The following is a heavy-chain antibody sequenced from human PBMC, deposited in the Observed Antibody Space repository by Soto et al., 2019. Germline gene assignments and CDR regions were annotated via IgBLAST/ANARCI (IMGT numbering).Heavy chain of an antibody. CDR1: GGTFSSYA. CDR2: IIPIFGTA. V-gene: IGHV1-69*12. D-gene: IGHD3-22*01. J-gene: IGHJ1*01. Sequence: QVQLVQSGAEVKKPGSSVKVSCKASGGTFSSYAISWVRQAPGQGLEWMGGIIPIFGTANYAQKFQGRVTITADESTNTAYMELSSLRSEDTAVYYCASSPNYYDSSGYNFQHWGQGTLVTVSS. CDR3: ASSPNYYDSSGYNFQH.